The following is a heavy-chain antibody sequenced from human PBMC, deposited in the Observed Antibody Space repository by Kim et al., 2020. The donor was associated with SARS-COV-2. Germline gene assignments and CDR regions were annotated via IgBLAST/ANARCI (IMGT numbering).Heavy chain of an antibody. J-gene: IGHJ3*02. CDR1: GYTFTSYG. D-gene: IGHD3-22*01. V-gene: IGHV1-18*01. Sequence: ASVKVSCKASGYTFTSYGISWVRQAPGQGLEWMGWISAYNGNTNYAQKLQGRVTMTTDTSTSTAYMELRSLRSDDTAVYYCASRTYDSSGYYTPDAFDIWGQGTMVTVSS. CDR3: ASRTYDSSGYYTPDAFDI. CDR2: ISAYNGNT.